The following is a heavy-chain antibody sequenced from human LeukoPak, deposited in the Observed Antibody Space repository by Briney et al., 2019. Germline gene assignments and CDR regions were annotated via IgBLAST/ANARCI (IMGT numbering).Heavy chain of an antibody. V-gene: IGHV3-23*01. CDR2: NSGSGCST. CDR3: AKGEAFDI. CDR1: VFTFSSHA. Sequence: GGSVRLPCAACVFTFSSHAMIGVRRAPGKGREGGSANSGSGCSTYYADSVKGRVTISRDNSENTLYLEMKSLISGDTGVYYCAKGEAFDIWGQGTMVTVSS. J-gene: IGHJ3*02.